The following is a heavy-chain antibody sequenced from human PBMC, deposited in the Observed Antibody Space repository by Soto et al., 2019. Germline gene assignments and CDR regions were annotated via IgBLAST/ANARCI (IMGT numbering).Heavy chain of an antibody. CDR3: ARLGIAAAGIDY. D-gene: IGHD6-13*01. Sequence: SETLSLTCAAYGGSFSGYYWSWIRQPPGKGLEWIGEINHSGSTNYNPSLKSRVTISVDTSKNQFSLKLSSVTAADTAVYYCARLGIAAAGIDYWGQGTLVTVSS. CDR2: INHSGST. CDR1: GGSFSGYY. J-gene: IGHJ4*02. V-gene: IGHV4-34*01.